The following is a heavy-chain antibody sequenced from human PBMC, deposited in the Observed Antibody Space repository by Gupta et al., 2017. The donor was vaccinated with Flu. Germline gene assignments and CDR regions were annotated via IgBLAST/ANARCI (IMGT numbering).Heavy chain of an antibody. CDR2: VSKDGGHK. Sequence: VDSGGVVVQPDRPLRLSCAAAGLAFRNYGMHWVRQSPARGLQWVAVVSKDGGHKYYADFVKGRLTIARDNSRNALFLQMSGLRDDDTAVYYCAKDHSAYGDHRIDFWGQGTKVTVSS. J-gene: IGHJ4*02. CDR1: GLAFRNYG. D-gene: IGHD4-17*01. CDR3: AKDHSAYGDHRIDF. V-gene: IGHV3-30*18.